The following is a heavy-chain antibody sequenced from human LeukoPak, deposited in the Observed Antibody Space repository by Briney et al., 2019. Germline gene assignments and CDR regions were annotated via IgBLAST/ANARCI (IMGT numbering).Heavy chain of an antibody. CDR2: ISGSGGNT. V-gene: IGHV3-23*01. J-gene: IGHJ3*02. Sequence: GGSLRLSCAASGFTFSSYAMSWVRQAPGKGLEWVSVISGSGGNTYHADSVKGRFTISRDNSKNTLSLQMNSLRVEDTAVYYCARDSTYDAFDIWGQGTMVTVSS. CDR1: GFTFSSYA. CDR3: ARDSTYDAFDI.